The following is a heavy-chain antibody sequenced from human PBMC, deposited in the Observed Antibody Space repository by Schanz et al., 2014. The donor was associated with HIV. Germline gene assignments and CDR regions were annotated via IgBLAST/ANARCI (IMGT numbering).Heavy chain of an antibody. V-gene: IGHV1-2*02. CDR1: GYTFSGYY. CDR2: MNPNSGVT. J-gene: IGHJ3*01. D-gene: IGHD2-21*01. Sequence: QVHLVQSGAEVKKPGASVKVSCKASGYTFSGYYIHWVRQAPGQGLEWMGWMNPNSGVTNYAQKFQGRVTMTRDTSISTAYMELSSLRSDDTAVYYCARGGYYRGVGDYYVTTFDYWGRGTKVTVSS. CDR3: ARGGYYRGVGDYYVTTFDY.